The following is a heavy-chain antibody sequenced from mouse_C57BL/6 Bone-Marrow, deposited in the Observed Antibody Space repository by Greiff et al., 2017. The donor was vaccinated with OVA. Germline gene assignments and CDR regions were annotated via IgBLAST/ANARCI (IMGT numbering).Heavy chain of an antibody. D-gene: IGHD1-1*01. J-gene: IGHJ1*03. CDR3: ARRLITTVRGDFDV. CDR2: ISSGGSYT. CDR1: GFTFSSYG. V-gene: IGHV5-6*02. Sequence: DVMLVESGGDLVKPGGSLKLSCAASGFTFSSYGMSWVRQTPDKRLEWVATISSGGSYTYYPDSVKGRFTISRDNAKNTLYLQMSSLKSEDTAMYYCARRLITTVRGDFDVWGTGTTVTVSS.